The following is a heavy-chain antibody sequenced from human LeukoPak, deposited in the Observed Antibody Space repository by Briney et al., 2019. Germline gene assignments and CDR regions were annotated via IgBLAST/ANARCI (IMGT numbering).Heavy chain of an antibody. J-gene: IGHJ6*02. Sequence: ASVKVSCKASGYTFTSYDINWVRQATGQGLEWMGWMNPNSGNTGYAQKFQGRVTMTRNTSISTAYMELSSLRAEDTAVYYCAKDLRERLRSPRYGMDVWGQGTTVTVSS. D-gene: IGHD5-12*01. CDR2: MNPNSGNT. V-gene: IGHV1-8*01. CDR1: GYTFTSYD. CDR3: AKDLRERLRSPRYGMDV.